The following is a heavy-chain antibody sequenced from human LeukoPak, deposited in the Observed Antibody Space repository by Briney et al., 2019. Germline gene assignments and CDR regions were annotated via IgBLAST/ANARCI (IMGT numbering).Heavy chain of an antibody. Sequence: GGSLRLSCVASGFTFSSYAMNWVRQAPGKGLEWVSSLSDGGHSSFYADSVKGRFTIYRDDSQNILYLQMNNLSGDDTALYYCAFSPLGFNYGYAYWGQGTLVTVSS. J-gene: IGHJ4*02. V-gene: IGHV3-23*01. CDR3: AFSPLGFNYGYAY. D-gene: IGHD5-18*01. CDR2: LSDGGHSS. CDR1: GFTFSSYA.